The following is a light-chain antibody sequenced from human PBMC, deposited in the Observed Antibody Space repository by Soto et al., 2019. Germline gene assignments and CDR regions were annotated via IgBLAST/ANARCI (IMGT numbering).Light chain of an antibody. CDR1: QPISTY. V-gene: IGKV1-39*01. J-gene: IGKJ1*01. CDR3: QQSFRVPRT. CDR2: AAS. Sequence: DILMTQSASSLSASVGDSVTLTCRTSQPISTYLNWYQHKSGRAPQLLIYAASSLQTGVPSRFSGSGSGTEFTLTISSLQPEDFATYYCQQSFRVPRTFGQGTKVDIK.